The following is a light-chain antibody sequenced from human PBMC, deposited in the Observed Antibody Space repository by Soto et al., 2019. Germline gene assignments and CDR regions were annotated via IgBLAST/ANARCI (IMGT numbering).Light chain of an antibody. CDR1: SSDIGAYNY. J-gene: IGLJ2*01. Sequence: QSALTQPDSVSGSPGQSITISCTGTSSDIGAYNYVSWYQHHPGKAPKLMIYDVNIRPSGVSNSFSGSKSGNTASLTISGLQAEDEADYYCTSWTTSTTMIFGGRTKVTVL. V-gene: IGLV2-14*03. CDR3: TSWTTSTTMI. CDR2: DVN.